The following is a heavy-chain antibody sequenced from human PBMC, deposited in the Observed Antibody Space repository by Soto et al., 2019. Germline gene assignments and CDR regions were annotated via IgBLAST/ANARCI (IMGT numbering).Heavy chain of an antibody. CDR3: ARGRYYDFWSGYNTMDY. CDR2: ISYDGSNK. D-gene: IGHD3-3*01. J-gene: IGHJ4*02. CDR1: GFTFSSYA. Sequence: GGSLRLSCAASGFTFSSYAMHWVRQAPGKGLEWVAVISYDGSNKYYADSVKGRFTISRDNSKNTLYLQMNSLRAEDTVVYYCARGRYYDFWSGYNTMDYWGQGTLVTVSS. V-gene: IGHV3-30-3*01.